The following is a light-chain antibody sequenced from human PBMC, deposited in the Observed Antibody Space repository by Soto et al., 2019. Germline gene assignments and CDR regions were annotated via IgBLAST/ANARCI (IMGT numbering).Light chain of an antibody. Sequence: QSVLTQPPSVSGAPGQRVTISCTGSSSNIGAGSDVQWYQQLPGAAPKLLIFGNSNRPSGVPDRFSGSRSGTSASLAITGLQAEDEADYFCQSYDISLSVSVIFGGGTKVTVL. V-gene: IGLV1-40*01. CDR3: QSYDISLSVSVI. CDR1: SSNIGAGSD. CDR2: GNS. J-gene: IGLJ2*01.